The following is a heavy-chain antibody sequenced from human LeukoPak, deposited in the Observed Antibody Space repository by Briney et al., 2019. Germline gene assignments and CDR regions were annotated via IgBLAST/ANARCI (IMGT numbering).Heavy chain of an antibody. CDR2: ISAYNGNT. Sequence: AXVXVSCXXXXXTFTSYGISWVRQAPGQGLEWMGWISAYNGNTNYAQKLQGRVTMTTDTSTSTAYMELRSLRSDDTAVYYCARGQYSNYPFDYWGQGTLVTVSS. CDR3: ARGQYSNYPFDY. CDR1: XXTFTSYG. D-gene: IGHD4-11*01. V-gene: IGHV1-18*01. J-gene: IGHJ4*02.